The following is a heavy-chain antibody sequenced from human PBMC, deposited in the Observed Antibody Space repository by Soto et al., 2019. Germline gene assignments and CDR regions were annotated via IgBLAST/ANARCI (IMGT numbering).Heavy chain of an antibody. V-gene: IGHV3-48*02. J-gene: IGHJ5*02. CDR3: ARVYYYDSSALFDP. CDR2: ITSTSSSL. CDR1: GFTFSSYS. Sequence: DVQLVESGGGLVQPGGSLRLSCAASGFTFSSYSMTWVRQAPGKGLEWVSYITSTSSSLYYADSVEGRFTISRDNAKNSLYLQMSSLGDEDTAVYYCARVYYYDSSALFDPWGQGTLVTVSS. D-gene: IGHD3-22*01.